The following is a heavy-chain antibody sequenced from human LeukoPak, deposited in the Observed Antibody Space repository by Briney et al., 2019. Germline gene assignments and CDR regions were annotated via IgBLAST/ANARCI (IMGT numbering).Heavy chain of an antibody. CDR1: GGSISSSSYY. Sequence: PSETLSLTCTVSGGSISSSSYYWGWIRQPPGKGLEWIGSIYYSGSTYYNPSLKSRVTISVDTSKNQFSLKLSSVTAADTALYCCARDRDWFDPWGQGTLVTVSS. CDR3: ARDRDWFDP. V-gene: IGHV4-39*07. CDR2: IYYSGST. J-gene: IGHJ5*02.